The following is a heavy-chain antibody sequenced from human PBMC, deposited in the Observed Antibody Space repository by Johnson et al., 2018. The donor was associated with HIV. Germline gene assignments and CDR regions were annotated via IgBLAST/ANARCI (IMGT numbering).Heavy chain of an antibody. V-gene: IGHV3-30-3*01. J-gene: IGHJ3*02. D-gene: IGHD6-13*01. CDR1: GITFSDYA. CDR3: VKGIDSSSWYAFDI. Sequence: QVQLVESGGGVVQPGRSLRLSCAASGITFSDYAMHWVRQAPGKGLEWVAVISYDGSNKYYADSVKGRFTISRDNSKNTLYLQMNSLRAEDTAVYYCVKGIDSSSWYAFDIWGQGTMVTVSS. CDR2: ISYDGSNK.